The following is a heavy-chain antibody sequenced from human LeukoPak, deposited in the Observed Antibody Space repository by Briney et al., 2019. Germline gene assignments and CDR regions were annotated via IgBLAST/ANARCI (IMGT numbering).Heavy chain of an antibody. CDR1: GSSFTTYR. V-gene: IGHV5-51*01. CDR3: ASLGMTGTALYYFDY. CDR2: ISPGDSDT. Sequence: GESLKISCEGSGSSFTTYRIGWLRQMPGKGLEWMGIISPGDSDTRYSPSFQGQVTISADKSISTAYLQWSTLKASDTAIYYCASLGMTGTALYYFDYWGQGTLVTVSS. J-gene: IGHJ4*02. D-gene: IGHD1-20*01.